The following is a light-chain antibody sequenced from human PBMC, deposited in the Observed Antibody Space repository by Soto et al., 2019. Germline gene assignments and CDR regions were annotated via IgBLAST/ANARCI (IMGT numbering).Light chain of an antibody. CDR1: SSDGDDYKD. J-gene: IGLJ1*01. Sequence: QSALTQPPSVSGSPGQSITISCTGISSDGDDYKDVSWYQQHPGKAPKLMIYEVTYRPSGFSNRFSGSKPGSTASLTISGLQAEDEADYYCSPYSSTSTVFGTGTKLTVL. CDR2: EVT. CDR3: SPYSSTSTV. V-gene: IGLV2-14*01.